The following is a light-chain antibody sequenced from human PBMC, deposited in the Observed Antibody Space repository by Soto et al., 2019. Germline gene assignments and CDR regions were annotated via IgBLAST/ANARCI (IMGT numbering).Light chain of an antibody. CDR2: DAF. CDR1: ESVGST. V-gene: IGKV3-11*01. J-gene: IGKJ4*01. Sequence: EIVLTQSPGTLSLSPGERATLSCRASESVGSTLAWYQHKPGQAPRLLIYDAFSRAAGIPARFSGSGSGTDFTLTIISLEPEDFAVYYCQQRGNWPLTFGGGTKVDIK. CDR3: QQRGNWPLT.